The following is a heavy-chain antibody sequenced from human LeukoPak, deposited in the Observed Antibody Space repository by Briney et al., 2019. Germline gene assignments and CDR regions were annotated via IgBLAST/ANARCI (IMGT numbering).Heavy chain of an antibody. CDR1: GFTFSTYS. CDR3: ARVMLGGTVGAYYFDY. V-gene: IGHV3-21*01. Sequence: GGSLRLSCATSGFTFSTYSMNWVRQAPGKGLEWVTSISSVSDYIHYADSVKGRFTISRDNVEKPLYLQMNSLGAEDTAVYYCARVMLGGTVGAYYFDYFGQGTLVTVSS. CDR2: ISSVSDYI. D-gene: IGHD1-26*01. J-gene: IGHJ4*02.